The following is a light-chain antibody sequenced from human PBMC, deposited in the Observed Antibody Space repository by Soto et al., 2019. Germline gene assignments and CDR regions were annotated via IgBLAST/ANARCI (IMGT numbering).Light chain of an antibody. V-gene: IGKV1-9*01. CDR1: PAMASF. CDR3: QQLNGSPWT. CDR2: GAS. Sequence: IPLTQSPSSLSASVGDRVTITCRASPAMASFLAWYQQKPGTAPKLLIYGASTLQSGVPSRFSGSRSGTDYTLTIASLQPEDFATYYCQQLNGSPWTFGQGTKVEIK. J-gene: IGKJ1*01.